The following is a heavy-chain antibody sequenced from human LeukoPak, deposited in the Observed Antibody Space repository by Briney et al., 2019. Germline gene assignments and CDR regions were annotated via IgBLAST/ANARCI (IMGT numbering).Heavy chain of an antibody. CDR2: IYYSGST. J-gene: IGHJ4*02. CDR3: ASVVRGVGYFDY. CDR1: GGSISSAVYS. V-gene: IGHV4-61*08. Sequence: PSETLSLTCAVSGGSISSAVYSWSWIRQPPGKGLEWIGYIYYSGSTNYNPSLKSRVTISVDTSKNQFSLKLSSVTAADTAVYYCASVVRGVGYFDYWGQGTLVTVSS. D-gene: IGHD3-10*01.